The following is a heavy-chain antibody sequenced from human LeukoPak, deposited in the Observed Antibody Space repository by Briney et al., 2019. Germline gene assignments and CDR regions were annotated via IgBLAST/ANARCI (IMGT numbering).Heavy chain of an antibody. CDR2: INHSGST. Sequence: SETLSLTCAVYGGSFSGYYWSWIRQPPGKGLEWIGEINHSGSTNYNPSLKSRVTISVDTSKNQFSLKLRSVTAADTAVYYCARFSSGWYGWFDPWGQGTLVTVSS. CDR3: ARFSSGWYGWFDP. D-gene: IGHD6-19*01. CDR1: GGSFSGYY. V-gene: IGHV4-34*01. J-gene: IGHJ5*02.